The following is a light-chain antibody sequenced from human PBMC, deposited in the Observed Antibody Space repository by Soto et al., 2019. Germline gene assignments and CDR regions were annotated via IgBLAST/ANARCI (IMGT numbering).Light chain of an antibody. CDR2: AAS. V-gene: IGKV1D-12*01. CDR3: QHATSFPVT. J-gene: IGKJ5*01. Sequence: DIQMTQSPSSLSASVGDTVTITCRSSQDVGRWLSWYQQKPGKAPKILIFAASSLQSGVPSRFSGSGSGTDFTLTITSLQSEDFATYYCQHATSFPVTFCQGTRLEIK. CDR1: QDVGRW.